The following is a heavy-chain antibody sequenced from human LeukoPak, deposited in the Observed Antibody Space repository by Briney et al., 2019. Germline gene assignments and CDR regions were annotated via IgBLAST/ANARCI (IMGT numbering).Heavy chain of an antibody. D-gene: IGHD3-10*02. Sequence: GGSLRLSCAASGFTFSSYNMNWVRQAPGKGLEWVSYISSSSSNIYYADSVKGRFTISRDNVENSLYLQMNSLRAEDTAVYYCARSPLFDVTNFDYWGQGTLVTVSS. CDR3: ARSPLFDVTNFDY. CDR2: ISSSSSNI. CDR1: GFTFSSYN. J-gene: IGHJ4*02. V-gene: IGHV3-21*01.